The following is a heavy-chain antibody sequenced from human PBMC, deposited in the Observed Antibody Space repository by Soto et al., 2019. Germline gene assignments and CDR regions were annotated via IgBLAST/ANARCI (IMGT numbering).Heavy chain of an antibody. Sequence: DVQLVESGGGIVQPGGSLRLSCAASGFTVTSYWMHWVRQAPGKGLVWVSRTSPAGSSTYYADFVRGRITISKDTAKNTLYLQKNSLGAEDTAVYYCARGNTGYGNFDYWGQGTLVTVSS. CDR1: GFTVTSYW. J-gene: IGHJ4*02. V-gene: IGHV3-74*01. D-gene: IGHD5-12*01. CDR3: ARGNTGYGNFDY. CDR2: TSPAGSST.